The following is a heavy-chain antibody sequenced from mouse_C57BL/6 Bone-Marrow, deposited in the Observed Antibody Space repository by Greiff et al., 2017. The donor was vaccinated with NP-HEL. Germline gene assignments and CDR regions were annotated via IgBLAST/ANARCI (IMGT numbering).Heavy chain of an antibody. CDR1: GYAFSSYW. CDR3: ARVNPLLRRDYFDY. D-gene: IGHD1-2*01. J-gene: IGHJ2*01. Sequence: QVQLQQSGAELVKPGASVKISCKASGYAFSSYWMNWVKQRPGKGLEWIGQIYPGDGDTNYNGKFKGKATLTADKSSSTAYMQLSSLTSEDSAVYFCARVNPLLRRDYFDYWGQGTTLTVSS. V-gene: IGHV1-80*01. CDR2: IYPGDGDT.